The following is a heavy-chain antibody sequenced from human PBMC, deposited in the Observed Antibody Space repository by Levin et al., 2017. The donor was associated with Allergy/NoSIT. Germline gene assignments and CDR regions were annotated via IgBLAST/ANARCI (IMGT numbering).Heavy chain of an antibody. CDR2: ISYNENNK. V-gene: IGHV3-30*04. D-gene: IGHD3-9*01. Sequence: RPGGSLRLSSVASGFTFSDYPLHWVRQAPGKGLEWVSVISYNENNKHYADSVKGRFTISRENSKNAVYLQMDSLRTDDTAVYYCARGPFLTGPDFWGQGTLVTVSS. CDR3: ARGPFLTGPDF. CDR1: GFTFSDYP. J-gene: IGHJ4*02.